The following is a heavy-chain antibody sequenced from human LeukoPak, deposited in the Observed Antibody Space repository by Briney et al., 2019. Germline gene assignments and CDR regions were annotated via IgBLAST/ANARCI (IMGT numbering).Heavy chain of an antibody. Sequence: APVKVSCKASGYTFTSYGISWVRQAPGQGLEWMGWISTHNGNTNYAQKFQGRVTMTTDTSTSTAYMELSSLRSEDTAVYYCAREETTMVQRRMDVWGQGTTVTVSS. CDR3: AREETTMVQRRMDV. CDR1: GYTFTSYG. V-gene: IGHV1-18*01. D-gene: IGHD3-10*01. J-gene: IGHJ6*02. CDR2: ISTHNGNT.